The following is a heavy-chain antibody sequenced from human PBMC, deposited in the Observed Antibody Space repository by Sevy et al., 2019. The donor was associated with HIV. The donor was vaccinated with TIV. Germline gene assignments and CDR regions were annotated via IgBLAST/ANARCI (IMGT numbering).Heavy chain of an antibody. V-gene: IGHV6-1*01. CDR1: GDSVSSSSAA. Sequence: SQTLSLTCAISGDSVSSSSAAWNWFRQSPSRGLEWLGRTYYRSKWYSNYAVSVKSRVTINPDTSENQFSLHLNSVTPEDTAVYFCARGDELNSYYYGMDVWGQGTTVTVSS. J-gene: IGHJ6*02. CDR3: ARGDELNSYYYGMDV. D-gene: IGHD1-1*01. CDR2: TYYRSKWYS.